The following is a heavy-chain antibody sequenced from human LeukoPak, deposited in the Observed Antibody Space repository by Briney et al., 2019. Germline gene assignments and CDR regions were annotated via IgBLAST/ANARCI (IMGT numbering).Heavy chain of an antibody. D-gene: IGHD6-13*01. CDR1: GFTFSNYA. Sequence: GGSLRLSCEASGFTFSNYAITWVRQAPGKGLEWVSGISGSGSSTYYADSVKGRFTISRDKSKNTLYLQMDSLRAEDTAVYYCAKGPIAAAETTYLDYWGQGTLVTVSS. CDR3: AKGPIAAAETTYLDY. CDR2: ISGSGSST. V-gene: IGHV3-23*01. J-gene: IGHJ4*02.